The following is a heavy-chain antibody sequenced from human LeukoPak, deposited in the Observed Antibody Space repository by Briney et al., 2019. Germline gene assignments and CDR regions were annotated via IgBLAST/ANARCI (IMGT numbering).Heavy chain of an antibody. D-gene: IGHD3-22*01. CDR2: ISSSSSYI. CDR1: GFTFSSYA. CDR3: ARENYYDSSGCDY. Sequence: GGSLRLSCAASGFTFSSYAMSWVRQAPGKGLEWVSSISSSSSYIYYADSVKGRFTISRDNAKNSLYLQMNSLRAEDTAVYYCARENYYDSSGCDYWGQGTLVTVSS. V-gene: IGHV3-21*01. J-gene: IGHJ4*02.